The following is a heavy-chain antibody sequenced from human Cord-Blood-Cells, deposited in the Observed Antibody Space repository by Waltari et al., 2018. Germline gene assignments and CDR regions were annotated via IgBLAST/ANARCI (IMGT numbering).Heavy chain of an antibody. CDR2: IYYSGST. V-gene: IGHV4-61*01. J-gene: IGHJ6*02. CDR3: ARFIAAYGILTGRNYYYYGMDV. D-gene: IGHD3-9*01. Sequence: QVQLQESGPGLVKPSETLSLTCTVSGGSVSSGSYYWSWIRQPPGKGLEWIGYIYYSGSTTYNPSLKSRVTISVDTSKNQFSRKLSSVTAADTAVYYCARFIAAYGILTGRNYYYYGMDVWGQGTTVTVSS. CDR1: GGSVSSGSYY.